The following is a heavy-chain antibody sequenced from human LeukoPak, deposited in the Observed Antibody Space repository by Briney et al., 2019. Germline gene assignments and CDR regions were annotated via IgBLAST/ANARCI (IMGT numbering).Heavy chain of an antibody. CDR2: TYYRSKWYN. Sequence: SQTLSLTCAISGDSVSSNSAAWNWIRQSPSRGLEWLGRTYYRSKWYNDYAVSVKSRITINPDTSKNQFSLQLNSVTPEDTAVYYCARSPKIAYHYDSSGYYTYFQHWGQGTLVTVSS. CDR3: ARSPKIAYHYDSSGYYTYFQH. V-gene: IGHV6-1*01. D-gene: IGHD3-22*01. CDR1: GDSVSSNSAA. J-gene: IGHJ1*01.